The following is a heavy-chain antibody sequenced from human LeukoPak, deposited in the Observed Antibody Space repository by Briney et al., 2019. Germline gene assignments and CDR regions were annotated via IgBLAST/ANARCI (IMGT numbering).Heavy chain of an antibody. CDR2: INQDGSEK. V-gene: IGHV3-7*05. J-gene: IGHJ4*02. CDR1: GFTFSTYW. CDR3: ARGEAFCDY. Sequence: GGSLRLSCAASGFTFSTYWMTWIRQAPGKGREWVANINQDGSEKYYVDSVKGRFTISRDNAKNSLFLQMNSLRAEDTAVYYCARGEAFCDYWGQGALVTVSS.